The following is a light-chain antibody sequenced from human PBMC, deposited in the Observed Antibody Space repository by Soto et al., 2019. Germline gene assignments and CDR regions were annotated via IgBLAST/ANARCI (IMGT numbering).Light chain of an antibody. J-gene: IGKJ4*01. CDR1: QSVLYRSNNKNY. CDR2: WAS. V-gene: IGKV4-1*01. Sequence: DIVMTQSPDSLAVSLGERATINCKSSQSVLYRSNNKNYLAWYQQKPGQPPKLLIYWASTRESGVPDRFSGSGSATDFTLTISSLQAEDVAVYYCQQYYSTRPSTFGGGTKVEIK. CDR3: QQYYSTRPST.